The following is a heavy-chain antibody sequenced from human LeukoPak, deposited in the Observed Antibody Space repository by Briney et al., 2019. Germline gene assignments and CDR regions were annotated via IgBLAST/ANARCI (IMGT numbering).Heavy chain of an antibody. CDR3: ARGPYDSSGYYCPLDY. Sequence: GGSLRLSCAASGLTFDDYGMSWVRQAPGKGLEWVCGINWNGGSTGYADSVKGRFTISRDNDKNSLYLQMNSLRAEDTALYYCARGPYDSSGYYCPLDYWGQGTLVTVSS. CDR2: INWNGGST. D-gene: IGHD3-22*01. V-gene: IGHV3-20*04. J-gene: IGHJ4*02. CDR1: GLTFDDYG.